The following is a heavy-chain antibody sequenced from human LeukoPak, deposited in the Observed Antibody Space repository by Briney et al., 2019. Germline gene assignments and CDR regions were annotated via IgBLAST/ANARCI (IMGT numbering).Heavy chain of an antibody. CDR1: GDSVSSNSAA. D-gene: IGHD5-12*01. V-gene: IGHV6-1*01. CDR3: AREGYSGYDYWFDP. CDR2: TYYRAKWYN. Sequence: SQTLSLTCAISGDSVSSNSAAWKWIRQSPSRGLEWLGRTYYRAKWYNDYAVSVKSRITINPHPSKTQFPLQLNSATPEATAVYYCAREGYSGYDYWFDPWGQGTLVTVSS. J-gene: IGHJ5*02.